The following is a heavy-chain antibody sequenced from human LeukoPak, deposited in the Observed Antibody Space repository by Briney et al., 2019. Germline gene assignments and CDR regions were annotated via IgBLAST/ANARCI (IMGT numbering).Heavy chain of an antibody. V-gene: IGHV4-39*01. CDR1: VGSISSSSHY. CDR3: VRYVVYGSGIYYFDY. Sequence: SETLSLTCTVSVGSISSSSHYWSAIRQPPGKGLGCITSINFRGSTYYNPSRKSRGTISVETSNNEFALKHSSVTDADTAVFYCVRYVVYGSGIYYFDYWGQGTLVTVSP. D-gene: IGHD3-10*01. CDR2: INFRGST. J-gene: IGHJ4*02.